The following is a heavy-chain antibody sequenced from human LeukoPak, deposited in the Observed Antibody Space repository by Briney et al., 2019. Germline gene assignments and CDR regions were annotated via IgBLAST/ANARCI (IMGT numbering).Heavy chain of an antibody. D-gene: IGHD6-13*01. CDR3: ARLAGDPGYSSSWLPYYYGMDV. V-gene: IGHV3-21*01. Sequence: GGSLRLSCAASGFTFSNAWMNWVRQAPGKGLEWVSSISSSSRYIYYADSVKGRFTISRDNAKNSLYLQMNSLRAEDTAVYYCARLAGDPGYSSSWLPYYYGMDVWGQGTTVTVSS. J-gene: IGHJ6*02. CDR1: GFTFSNAW. CDR2: ISSSSRYI.